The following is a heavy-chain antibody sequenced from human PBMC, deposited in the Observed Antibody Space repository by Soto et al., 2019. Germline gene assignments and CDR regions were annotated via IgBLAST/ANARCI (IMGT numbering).Heavy chain of an antibody. V-gene: IGHV1-69*01. J-gene: IGHJ6*02. CDR1: GGTFSSYA. CDR2: LIPTFGSP. Sequence: QVQLVQSGAEVKKPGSSVKVSCKASGGTFSSYAISWVRQAPGQGLEWMGVLIPTFGSPNYAQRFQGRVTITADEYTTTAFMELSGLRSEDTAVYYCARDERYCTSGVCPYALDVWGQGTTITVSS. D-gene: IGHD2-8*01. CDR3: ARDERYCTSGVCPYALDV.